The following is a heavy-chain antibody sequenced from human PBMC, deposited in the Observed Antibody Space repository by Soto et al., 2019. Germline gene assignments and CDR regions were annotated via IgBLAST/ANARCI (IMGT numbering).Heavy chain of an antibody. J-gene: IGHJ4*02. Sequence: QITLKESGPTLVKPTQTLTLTCTFSGFSLSSTRMAVGWIRQPPGKALEWLALIYWDDDKRYSPFLKSRRTITKDPSKNQVVLTMSNIDPVDTVRYYCAHIIVAGLGYYFDYWGQGTLVTVSS. CDR3: AHIIVAGLGYYFDY. CDR2: IYWDDDK. D-gene: IGHD6-19*01. V-gene: IGHV2-5*02. CDR1: GFSLSSTRMA.